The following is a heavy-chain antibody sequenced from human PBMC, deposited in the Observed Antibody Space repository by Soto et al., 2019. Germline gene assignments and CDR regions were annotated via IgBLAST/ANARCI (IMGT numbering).Heavy chain of an antibody. Sequence: QVQVVESGGGVVQPGXSLRLSCAASGFTFSSFGMXWVRXXXXXXXXXXSLIWYDGSKKSYGDSVKGRFTISRDNSRNTVXLXMNSXXXXXXXXXXXXXXXXXXXXXXXXXXSRNGMDVWGQGTTVTVSS. CDR1: GFTFSSFG. CDR2: IWYDGSKK. CDR3: XXXXXXXXXXXXXXXSRNGMDV. V-gene: IGHV3-33*01. J-gene: IGHJ6*02.